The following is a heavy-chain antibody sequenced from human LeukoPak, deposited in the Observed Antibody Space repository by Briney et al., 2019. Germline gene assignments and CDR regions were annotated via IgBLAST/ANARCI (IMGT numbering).Heavy chain of an antibody. D-gene: IGHD4-17*01. CDR1: GFTFSSYS. CDR2: ISNSSSYI. J-gene: IGHJ5*02. Sequence: PGGSLRLSCAASGFTFSSYSMNWVRQAPAKGLEWVSSISNSSSYIYYADSVKGPFTISRDNAKNSLYLQMNSLRAEDTPVYYCARGMTTVTTWFDPWGQGTLVTVSS. CDR3: ARGMTTVTTWFDP. V-gene: IGHV3-21*01.